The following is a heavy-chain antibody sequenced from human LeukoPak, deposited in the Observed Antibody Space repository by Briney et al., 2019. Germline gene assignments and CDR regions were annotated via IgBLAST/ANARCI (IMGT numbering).Heavy chain of an antibody. V-gene: IGHV4-34*01. Sequence: SETLSLTCAVYGGSFSGYYWNWIRQPPGKGLEWIGEVDHSGSANYNPSLKSRVTMSVDTSKNQFSLKLTSVTAADTAVYYCARKGPKGSGKAKYWGQGTLVSVSS. CDR1: GGSFSGYY. D-gene: IGHD3-10*01. CDR3: ARKGPKGSGKAKY. J-gene: IGHJ4*02. CDR2: VDHSGSA.